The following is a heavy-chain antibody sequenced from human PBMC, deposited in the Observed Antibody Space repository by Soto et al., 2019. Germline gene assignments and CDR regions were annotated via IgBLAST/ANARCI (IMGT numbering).Heavy chain of an antibody. J-gene: IGHJ6*02. Sequence: QVQLVESGGGVVQPGRSLRLSCAASGFTFSSYAMHWVRQAPGKGLEWVAVISYDGSNKYYADSVKGRFTISRDNSKNTLYLQMNSLRAEDTAVYYCARDPHRDCSSTSCAPPDYYGMDVWGQGTTVTVS. V-gene: IGHV3-30-3*01. D-gene: IGHD2-2*01. CDR3: ARDPHRDCSSTSCAPPDYYGMDV. CDR1: GFTFSSYA. CDR2: ISYDGSNK.